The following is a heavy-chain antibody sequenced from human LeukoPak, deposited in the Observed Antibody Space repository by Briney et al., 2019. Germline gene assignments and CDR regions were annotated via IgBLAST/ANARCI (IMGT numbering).Heavy chain of an antibody. CDR2: ISGSGGST. V-gene: IGHV3-23*01. Sequence: GGSLRLSCAASGFTFSSYAMSWVRQAPGKGLEWVSAISGSGGSTYYADSVKGRFTISRDNSKNTLYLQMNSLRAEDAAVYYCAKEGSNQYYYYGMDVWGQGTTVTVSS. CDR3: AKEGSNQYYYYGMDV. CDR1: GFTFSSYA. D-gene: IGHD4-11*01. J-gene: IGHJ6*02.